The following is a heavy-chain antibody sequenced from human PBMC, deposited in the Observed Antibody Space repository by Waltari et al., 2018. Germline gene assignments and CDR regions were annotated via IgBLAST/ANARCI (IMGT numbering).Heavy chain of an antibody. CDR3: AKPHPTYDFWSGYSIDY. J-gene: IGHJ4*02. CDR2: ISGSGGST. CDR1: GFTFSSYA. Sequence: EVQLLESGGGLVQPGGSLRLSWAASGFTFSSYAMIWVRRAPGKGLEWVSGISGSGGSTDYADSVKGRFTISRDNSKNTLYLQMNSLRAEDTAVYYCAKPHPTYDFWSGYSIDYWGQGTLVTVSS. D-gene: IGHD3-3*01. V-gene: IGHV3-23*01.